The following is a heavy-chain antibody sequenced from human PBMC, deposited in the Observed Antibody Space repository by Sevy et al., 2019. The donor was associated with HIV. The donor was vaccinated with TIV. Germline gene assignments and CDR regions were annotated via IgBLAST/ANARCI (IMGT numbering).Heavy chain of an antibody. Sequence: GGSLRLSCVASGFTFSHYWMTWVRQAPGKGLEWVANIKQDGRDKYYVDSVKGRFTISRDNAKNALYLQMNSLRAEDTAVYYCARGANNLYNWGQGTLVTVSS. D-gene: IGHD1-1*01. J-gene: IGHJ4*02. CDR1: GFTFSHYW. CDR2: IKQDGRDK. V-gene: IGHV3-7*01. CDR3: ARGANNLYN.